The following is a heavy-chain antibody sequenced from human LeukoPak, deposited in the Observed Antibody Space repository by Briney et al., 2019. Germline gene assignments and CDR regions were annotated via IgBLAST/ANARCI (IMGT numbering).Heavy chain of an antibody. D-gene: IGHD4-17*01. CDR2: INHSGST. CDR1: GGSFSGYY. J-gene: IGHJ4*02. CDR3: ASLKPSPDYGGNSGFDY. V-gene: IGHV4-34*01. Sequence: PSETLSLTCAVYGGSFSGYYRSWIRQPPGKGLEWIGEINHSGSTNYNPSLKSRVTISVDTSKNQFSLKLSSVTAADTAVYYCASLKPSPDYGGNSGFDYWGQGTLVTVSS.